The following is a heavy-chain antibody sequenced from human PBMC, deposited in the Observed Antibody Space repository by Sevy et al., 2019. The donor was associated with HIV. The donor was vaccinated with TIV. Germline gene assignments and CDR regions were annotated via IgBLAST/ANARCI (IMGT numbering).Heavy chain of an antibody. Sequence: SQTLSLTCAVYGGSFSGYFWNWIRQSPGKGLEWIGEINHTGTLKYNPSLKSRVTISVDASKNQLSLHLSSVTAADTAIYYCARGRQAYVVVVPSTVPFDYWGQRTLVTVSS. CDR3: ARGRQAYVVVVPSTVPFDY. CDR2: INHTGTL. J-gene: IGHJ4*02. CDR1: GGSFSGYF. V-gene: IGHV4-34*01. D-gene: IGHD2-2*01.